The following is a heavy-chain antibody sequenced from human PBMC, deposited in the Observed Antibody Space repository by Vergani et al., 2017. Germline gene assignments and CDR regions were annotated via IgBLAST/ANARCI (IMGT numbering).Heavy chain of an antibody. CDR2: IYTSGST. CDR3: ARDRADYDFWSGYYHYYYYGMDV. V-gene: IGHV4-4*07. J-gene: IGHJ6*02. CDR1: GGSLSSYY. D-gene: IGHD3-3*01. Sequence: QVQLQESGPGLVKPSETLSLTCTVSGGSLSSYYWSWIRQPAGKGLEWIGRIYTSGSTNYHPSLKSRVTMSVDTSKNQFSLKLSSVTAADTAVYYCARDRADYDFWSGYYHYYYYGMDVWGQGTTVTVSS.